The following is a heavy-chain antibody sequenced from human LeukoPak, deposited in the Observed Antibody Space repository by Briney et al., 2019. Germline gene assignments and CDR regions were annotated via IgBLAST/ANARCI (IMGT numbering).Heavy chain of an antibody. CDR3: AKDVPDGWFGESYGMDV. J-gene: IGHJ6*02. V-gene: IGHV3-30*18. CDR2: ISYDGSNK. CDR1: GFTFSSYG. Sequence: GGSLRLSCAASGFTFSSYGMHLVRQAPGKGLEWVAVISYDGSNKYYADSVKGRFTISRDNSKNTLYLQMNSLRAEDTAVYYCAKDVPDGWFGESYGMDVWGQGTTVTVSS. D-gene: IGHD3-10*01.